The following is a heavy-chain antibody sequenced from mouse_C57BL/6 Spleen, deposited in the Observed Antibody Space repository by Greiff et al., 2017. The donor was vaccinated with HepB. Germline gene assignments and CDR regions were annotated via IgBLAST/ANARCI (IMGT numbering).Heavy chain of an antibody. D-gene: IGHD2-2*01. CDR2: INPNNGGT. V-gene: IGHV1-22*01. J-gene: IGHJ4*01. CDR1: GYTFTDYN. CDR3: ARRGYGYPYAMDY. Sequence: VQLQQSGPELVKPGASVKMSCKASGYTFTDYNMHWVKQSHGKSLEWIGYINPNNGGTSYNQKFKGKATLTVNKSSSTAYMELRSLTSEDSAVYYCARRGYGYPYAMDYWGQGTSVTVSS.